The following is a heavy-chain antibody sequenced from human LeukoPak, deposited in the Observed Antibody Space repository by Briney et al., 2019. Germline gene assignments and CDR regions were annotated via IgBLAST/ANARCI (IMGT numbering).Heavy chain of an antibody. CDR3: ARDGTSSSYYYYYYYMDV. CDR2: ISYDGSNK. Sequence: GGSLRLSCAASGFTFGSSGMSWVRQAPGKGLEWVAVISYDGSNKYYADSVKGRFTISRDNSKNTLYLQMNSLRAEDTAVYYCARDGTSSSYYYYYYYMDVWGKGTTVTVSS. V-gene: IGHV3-30*03. D-gene: IGHD6-6*01. J-gene: IGHJ6*03. CDR1: GFTFGSSG.